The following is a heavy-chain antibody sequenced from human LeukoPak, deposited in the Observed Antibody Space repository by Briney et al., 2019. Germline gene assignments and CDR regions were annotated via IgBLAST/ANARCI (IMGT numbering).Heavy chain of an antibody. CDR1: GGSISTYY. D-gene: IGHD5-12*01. Sequence: KPSETLSHTCTVSGGSISTYYWSWIRQPPGKGLEWIGYIHYSGTTNYNPSLKNRVTISLDTSKNQFSLNLSSVTAADTAVYYCARMGGYSGYATHWGQGTLVTVSS. V-gene: IGHV4-59*08. CDR2: IHYSGTT. J-gene: IGHJ4*02. CDR3: ARMGGYSGYATH.